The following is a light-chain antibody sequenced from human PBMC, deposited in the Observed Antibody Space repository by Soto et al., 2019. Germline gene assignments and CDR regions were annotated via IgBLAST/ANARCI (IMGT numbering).Light chain of an antibody. J-gene: IGLJ1*01. CDR3: CSYAGNSEV. CDR1: SGDVGSYNL. V-gene: IGLV2-23*02. Sequence: SVLPKPASVSGSPGQSITIPCTGTSGDVGSYNLVSWYQQHPGKAPKLLIYEVTERPSGVSNRFSGSKSGNTASLTISGLQPDDEADYYCCSYAGNSEVFGTGTKVTVL. CDR2: EVT.